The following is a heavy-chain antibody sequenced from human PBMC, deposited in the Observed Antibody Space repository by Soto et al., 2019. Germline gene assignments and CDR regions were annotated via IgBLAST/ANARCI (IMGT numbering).Heavy chain of an antibody. Sequence: ESGGGVVQPGRSLRLSCAASGFTFSSYGMHWVRQAPGKGLEWVAVIWYDGSNKYYADSVKGRFTISRDNSKNTLYLQMNSLRAEDTAVYYCARDKGRGAYYFDYWGQGTLVTVSS. CDR1: GFTFSSYG. CDR2: IWYDGSNK. J-gene: IGHJ4*02. D-gene: IGHD3-10*01. V-gene: IGHV3-33*01. CDR3: ARDKGRGAYYFDY.